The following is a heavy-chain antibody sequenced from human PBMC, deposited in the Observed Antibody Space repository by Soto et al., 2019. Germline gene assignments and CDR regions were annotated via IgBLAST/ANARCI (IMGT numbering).Heavy chain of an antibody. J-gene: IGHJ5*02. CDR2: IYHSGST. D-gene: IGHD2-21*01. V-gene: IGHV4-59*13. CDR3: ARGPHYCGHSVCSYNWFDP. Sequence: SETLSLTCTVSGDSMNNYYWNWIRRPPGGGLEWIANIYHSGSTNYNPSLKSRVTMSIHMSRNQFSLKLTSVTAADAAVYYCARGPHYCGHSVCSYNWFDPWSQGTQVTVSS. CDR1: GDSMNNYY.